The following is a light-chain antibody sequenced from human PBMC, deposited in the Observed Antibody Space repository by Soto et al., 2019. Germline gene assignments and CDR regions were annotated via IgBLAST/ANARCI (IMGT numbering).Light chain of an antibody. CDR2: KAS. CDR1: QSISSW. CDR3: LQYPSLWT. J-gene: IGKJ1*01. V-gene: IGKV1-5*03. Sequence: DIQMTQSPSTLSASVGDRVTITCRASQSISSWLAWYQQKPGKAPKLLIYKASSLESGVPSRFSGSGSGTEFTLTISSLRSDDFAHYYCLQYPSLWTFGQGTNVEIK.